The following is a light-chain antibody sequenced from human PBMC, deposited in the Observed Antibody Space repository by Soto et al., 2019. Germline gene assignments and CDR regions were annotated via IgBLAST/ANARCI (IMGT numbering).Light chain of an antibody. J-gene: IGKJ1*01. Sequence: EIVMTQSPATLSVSPGERATLSCRASQSVSSNLAWYQQKPGQAPRLLIYSASTRATGIPARFSGSGSGTEFTLPISRLQSEDFAVYYCQQYNNWPPGAFGQGTKVEI. CDR3: QQYNNWPPGA. CDR1: QSVSSN. V-gene: IGKV3-15*01. CDR2: SAS.